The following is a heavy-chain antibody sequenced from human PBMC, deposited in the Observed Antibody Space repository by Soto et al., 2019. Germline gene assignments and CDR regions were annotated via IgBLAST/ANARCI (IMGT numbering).Heavy chain of an antibody. D-gene: IGHD3-22*01. CDR2: IFHGGHT. CDR1: AESFSGYY. V-gene: IGHV4-34*12. CDR3: ARPHYDSNTFYSFFDY. J-gene: IGHJ4*02. Sequence: QVQLQQWGAGLLKPSETLFLTCAVYAESFSGYYWSWIRQPPGKGLEWIGEIFHGGHTNYSPSLKSRVTISVDTSKNHFSLRLTSVTAADTAVYYCARPHYDSNTFYSFFDYWDQGTLVTVSS.